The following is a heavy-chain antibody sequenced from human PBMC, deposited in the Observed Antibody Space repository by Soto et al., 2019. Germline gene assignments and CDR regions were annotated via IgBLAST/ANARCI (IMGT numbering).Heavy chain of an antibody. CDR2: TYYRSKWYN. J-gene: IGHJ4*02. V-gene: IGHV6-1*01. CDR1: GNSVSSNSAA. Sequence: PSQTLSLTCAISGNSVSSNSAAWNWIRQSPSRGLEWLGRTYYRSKWYNDYAVSVKSRITINPDTSKNQFSLQLNSVTPEDTAVFYFARDFGIAVAANPFDYWGQGTLVTVSS. D-gene: IGHD6-19*01. CDR3: ARDFGIAVAANPFDY.